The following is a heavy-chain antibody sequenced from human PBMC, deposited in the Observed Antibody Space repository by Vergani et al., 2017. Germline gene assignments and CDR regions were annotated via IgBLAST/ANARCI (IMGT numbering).Heavy chain of an antibody. CDR3: ARDRELCYGDPDAFAI. V-gene: IGHV1-69*12. D-gene: IGHD4-17*01. J-gene: IGHJ3*02. CDR1: GGTFSSYA. CDR2: IITIFGTA. Sequence: QVQLVQSGAEVKKPGSSVKVSCKASGGTFSSYAISWVRQAPGKGLEWMGGIITIFGTANYAQKFQGRVTITADESTSTVYMELSSLRSEDTAVYYCARDRELCYGDPDAFAIWGQGTMVTVSS.